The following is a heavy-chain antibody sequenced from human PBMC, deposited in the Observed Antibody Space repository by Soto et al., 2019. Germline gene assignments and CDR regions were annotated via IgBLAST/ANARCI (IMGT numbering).Heavy chain of an antibody. CDR2: MNPGSGKT. D-gene: IGHD6-13*01. V-gene: IGHV1-8*02. Sequence: ASVKVSGKASGYSFINFDISWVRQAAGQGPEWLGWMNPGSGKTGYTSKFQGRVAMTRDASTATSHLDLTSLTSDDTAVYYCARMASAGTLNWFDPWGPGTLVTVSS. CDR1: GYSFINFD. CDR3: ARMASAGTLNWFDP. J-gene: IGHJ5*02.